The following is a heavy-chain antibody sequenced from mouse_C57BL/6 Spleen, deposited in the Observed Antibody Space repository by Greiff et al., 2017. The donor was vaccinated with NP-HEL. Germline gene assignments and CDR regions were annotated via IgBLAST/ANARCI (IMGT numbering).Heavy chain of an antibody. J-gene: IGHJ4*01. CDR1: VYTFTNYW. CDR3: ARQWSNYEAMDY. Sequence: VQLQQSGAELVRPGTSVKMSCKASVYTFTNYWIGWAKQRPGHGLEWIGDIYPGGGYTNYNEKFKGKATLTADKSSSTAYMQFSSLTSEDSAIYYCARQWSNYEAMDYWGQGTSVTVSS. CDR2: IYPGGGYT. D-gene: IGHD2-5*01. V-gene: IGHV1-63*01.